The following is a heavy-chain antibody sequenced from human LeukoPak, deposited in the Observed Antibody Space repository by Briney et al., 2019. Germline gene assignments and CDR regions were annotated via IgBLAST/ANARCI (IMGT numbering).Heavy chain of an antibody. Sequence: SQTLSLTCAISGDSFSSNSAAWNWLRQSPSRGLEWLGRTYYKSKWYNDYAVSVKSRITINPDTSKNQFSLQLNSVTPEDTAVYYCARGRVLSPPDYWGQGTLVTVSS. CDR3: ARGRVLSPPDY. J-gene: IGHJ4*02. CDR1: GDSFSSNSAA. CDR2: TYYKSKWYN. V-gene: IGHV6-1*01. D-gene: IGHD2-8*01.